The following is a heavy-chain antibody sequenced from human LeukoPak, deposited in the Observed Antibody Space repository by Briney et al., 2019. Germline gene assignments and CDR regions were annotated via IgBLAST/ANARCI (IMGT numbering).Heavy chain of an antibody. J-gene: IGHJ6*03. Sequence: ASVKVSCKDSGVTFSSYAIRWVRQAPGQGLKWMGGIVPIFGTANYAQKFQGRVTITADESTSTAYMELSSLRSEDTAVYYCARGFGDFWSGYQNFYYYHMDVWGKRTTVTVSS. V-gene: IGHV1-69*13. CDR2: IVPIFGTA. D-gene: IGHD3-3*01. CDR1: GVTFSSYA. CDR3: ARGFGDFWSGYQNFYYYHMDV.